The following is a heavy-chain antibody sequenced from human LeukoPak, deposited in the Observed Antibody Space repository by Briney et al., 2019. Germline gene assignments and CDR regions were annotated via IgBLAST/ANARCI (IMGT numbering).Heavy chain of an antibody. CDR2: ISGSGGST. J-gene: IGHJ4*02. CDR3: AVGSYLGRNFDY. V-gene: IGHV3-23*01. Sequence: GGSLRLSCAAPGFTFSSYAMSWVRQAPGKGLEWVSAISGSGGSTYYADSVKGRFTISRDNSKNTLYLQMNSLRAEDTAVYYSAVGSYLGRNFDYWGQGTLVTVSS. D-gene: IGHD1-26*01. CDR1: GFTFSSYA.